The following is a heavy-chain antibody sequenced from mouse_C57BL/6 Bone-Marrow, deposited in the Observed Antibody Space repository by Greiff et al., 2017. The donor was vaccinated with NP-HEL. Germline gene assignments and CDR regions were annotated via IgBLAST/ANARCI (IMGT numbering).Heavy chain of an antibody. CDR1: GFNIKDDY. V-gene: IGHV14-4*01. CDR2: IDPENGDT. CDR3: TTGYDGPVYFDY. Sequence: EVQLQQSGAELVRPGASVKLSCTASGFNIKDDYMHWVKQRPEQGLEWIGWIDPENGDTEYASKFQGKATITADTSSNTAYLQLSSLTSEDTAVYYWTTGYDGPVYFDYWGQGTTLTVSS. D-gene: IGHD2-3*01. J-gene: IGHJ2*01.